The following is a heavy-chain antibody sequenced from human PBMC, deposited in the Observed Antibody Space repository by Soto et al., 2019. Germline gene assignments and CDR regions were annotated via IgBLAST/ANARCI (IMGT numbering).Heavy chain of an antibody. CDR2: IYPGDSYT. CDR1: GYSFITYW. Sequence: GESLKISCRGSGYSFITYWIGWVRQMPGKGLEWMGIIYPGDSYTRYSPSFQGHVTISADKSITSAYLQWSSLKASDTAIYYCARHIAYCTGGTCYSGVRDAFDIWGQGTMVTVSS. CDR3: ARHIAYCTGGTCYSGVRDAFDI. D-gene: IGHD2-15*01. V-gene: IGHV5-51*01. J-gene: IGHJ3*02.